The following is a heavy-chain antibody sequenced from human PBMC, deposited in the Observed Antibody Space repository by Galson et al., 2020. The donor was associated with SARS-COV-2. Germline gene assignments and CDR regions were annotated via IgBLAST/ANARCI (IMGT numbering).Heavy chain of an antibody. J-gene: IGHJ5*02. CDR2: ISYDENER. D-gene: IGHD7-27*01. CDR3: ARSLGIRKWFDP. CDR1: GFTFSSYA. V-gene: IGHV3-30*03. Sequence: QAGGSLRLSCAASGFTFSSYAMHWVRQAPGKGLEWVAAISYDENERHYVDSVKGRFTISRDSSKNTLYLQMNSLRTEDTAVYHCARSLGIRKWFDPWGQGTLVTVSS.